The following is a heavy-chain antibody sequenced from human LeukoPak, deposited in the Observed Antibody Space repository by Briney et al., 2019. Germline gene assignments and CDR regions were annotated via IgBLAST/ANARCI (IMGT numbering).Heavy chain of an antibody. D-gene: IGHD4-17*01. J-gene: IGHJ4*02. CDR1: GYTFTGYY. V-gene: IGHV1-8*02. CDR2: MNPNSGNT. Sequence: GASVKVSCKASGYTFTGYYMHWVRQAPGQGLEWMGWMNPNSGNTGYAQKFQGRVTMTRNTSISTAYMELSSLRSEDTAVYYCATPAGNDYGDFPFDYWGQGTLVTVSS. CDR3: ATPAGNDYGDFPFDY.